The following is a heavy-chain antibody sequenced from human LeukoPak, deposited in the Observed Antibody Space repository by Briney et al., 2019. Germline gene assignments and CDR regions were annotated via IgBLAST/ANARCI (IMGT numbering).Heavy chain of an antibody. J-gene: IGHJ4*02. CDR3: ARVKGIQLWSYLDY. CDR2: IYYSGST. CDR1: GGSISSGGYY. D-gene: IGHD5-18*01. V-gene: IGHV4-31*03. Sequence: SQTLSLTCTVSGGSISSGGYYWRWIRQHPGKGLEWIGYIYYSGSTYYNPSLKSRVTISVDTSKNQFSLKLSSVTAADTAVYYCARVKGIQLWSYLDYWGQGTLVTVSS.